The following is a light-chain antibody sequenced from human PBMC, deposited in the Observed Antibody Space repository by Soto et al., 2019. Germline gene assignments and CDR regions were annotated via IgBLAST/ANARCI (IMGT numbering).Light chain of an antibody. V-gene: IGKV1-9*01. CDR2: AAS. CDR3: QQLNSYPYT. Sequence: IQLTQSPSSLSASVGDRVTIACRASQGISSYLAWYQQKPGKAPNLLIYAASTLQSGVPSRFSGSGSGTDVTLTISSRQPEDFATYYCQQLNSYPYTFGQGTKLEIK. J-gene: IGKJ2*01. CDR1: QGISSY.